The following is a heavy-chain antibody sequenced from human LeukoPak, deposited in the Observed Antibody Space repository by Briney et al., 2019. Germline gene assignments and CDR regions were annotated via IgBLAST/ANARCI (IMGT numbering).Heavy chain of an antibody. CDR1: GFTFSSYW. D-gene: IGHD1-26*01. Sequence: GGSLRLSCAASGFTFSSYWMSWVRQAPGKGLEWVANIKKDGSEKYYVDSVKGRFTISRDNAKTSLYLQMNSLRAEDTAVYYCARGGSYHYYYYYYMDVWGKGTTVTVSS. CDR3: ARGGSYHYYYYYYMDV. J-gene: IGHJ6*03. CDR2: IKKDGSEK. V-gene: IGHV3-7*01.